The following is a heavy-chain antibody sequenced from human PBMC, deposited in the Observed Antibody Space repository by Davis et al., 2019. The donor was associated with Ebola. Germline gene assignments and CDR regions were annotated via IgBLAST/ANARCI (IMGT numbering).Heavy chain of an antibody. V-gene: IGHV3-30*03. Sequence: PGGSLRLSCAASGFTFSSYSMNWVRQAPGKGLEWVAVISYDGSNKYYADSVKGRFTISRDNSKNTLYLQMNSLRAEDTAVYYCARGRYCSSTSRCGFDPWGQGTLVTVSS. CDR3: ARGRYCSSTSRCGFDP. CDR1: GFTFSSYS. CDR2: ISYDGSNK. D-gene: IGHD2-2*01. J-gene: IGHJ5*02.